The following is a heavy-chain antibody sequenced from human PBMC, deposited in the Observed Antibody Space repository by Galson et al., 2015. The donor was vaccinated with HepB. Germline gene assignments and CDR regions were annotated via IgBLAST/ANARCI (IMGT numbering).Heavy chain of an antibody. CDR1: GFTVSSNY. D-gene: IGHD4-11*01. V-gene: IGHV3-53*01. J-gene: IGHJ6*02. CDR3: ASAYSNYYYYGMDV. CDR2: IYSGGST. Sequence: SLRLSCAASGFTVSSNYMSWVRQAPGKGLEWVSVIYSGGSTYYADSVKGRFTISRDNSKNTLYLQMNSLRAEDTAVYYCASAYSNYYYYGMDVWGQGTTVTVSS.